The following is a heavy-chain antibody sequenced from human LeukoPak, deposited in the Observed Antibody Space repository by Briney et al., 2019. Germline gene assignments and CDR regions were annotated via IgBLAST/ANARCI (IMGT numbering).Heavy chain of an antibody. J-gene: IGHJ4*02. CDR2: IYYSGST. D-gene: IGHD3-22*01. Sequence: PSGTLSLTCAVSGGSISSSSYYWGWIRQPPGKGLEWIGSIYYSGSTYYNPSLKSRVTISVDTSKNQFSLKLSSVTAADTAVYYCASSEYYYDSSSPYWGQGTLVTVSS. V-gene: IGHV4-39*07. CDR3: ASSEYYYDSSSPY. CDR1: GGSISSSSYY.